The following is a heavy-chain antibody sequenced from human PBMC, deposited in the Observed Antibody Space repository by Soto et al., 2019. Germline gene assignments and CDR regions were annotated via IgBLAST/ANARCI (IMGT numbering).Heavy chain of an antibody. J-gene: IGHJ5*01. D-gene: IGHD3-10*01. CDR3: ASMTWFRFDS. CDR2: ISADSGAM. CDR1: GFPFSTYE. Sequence: EVQLLESGGGLAQPGGSLRLSCAASGFPFSTYEMNWVRQAPGKGLEWLSFISADSGAMYYEDPVKGRFTISRDNAKNSLYLEMNSLRADDTGVYYCASMTWFRFDSWGQGTLVTVSS. V-gene: IGHV3-48*03.